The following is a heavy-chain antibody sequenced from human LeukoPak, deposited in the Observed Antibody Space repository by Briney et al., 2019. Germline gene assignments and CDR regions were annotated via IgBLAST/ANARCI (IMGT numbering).Heavy chain of an antibody. CDR2: INHSGRT. D-gene: IGHD4-17*01. V-gene: IGHV4-34*01. CDR1: GGSFSGYS. CDR3: ARVRGDYGEDSYYYYMDV. J-gene: IGHJ6*03. Sequence: SETLSLTCAVYGGSFSGYSWSWIRQPPGKGLEWIGEINHSGRTSYNPSLQSRVTISVDTSKNQFSLKLSSMTAADTAVYYCARVRGDYGEDSYYYYMDVWGKGTTVTISS.